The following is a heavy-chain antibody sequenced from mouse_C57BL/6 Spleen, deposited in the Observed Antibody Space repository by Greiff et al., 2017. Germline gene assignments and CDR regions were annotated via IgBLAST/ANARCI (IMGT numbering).Heavy chain of an antibody. CDR2: INPNNGGT. D-gene: IGHD1-1*01. V-gene: IGHV1-26*01. CDR3: ARWGHTGAMDY. Sequence: VQLKESGPELVKPGASVKISCKASGYTFTDYYMNWVKQSHGKSLEWIGDINPNNGGTSYNQKFKGKATLTVDKSSSTAYMELRSLTSEDSAVYYCARWGHTGAMDYWGQGTSVTVSS. J-gene: IGHJ4*01. CDR1: GYTFTDYY.